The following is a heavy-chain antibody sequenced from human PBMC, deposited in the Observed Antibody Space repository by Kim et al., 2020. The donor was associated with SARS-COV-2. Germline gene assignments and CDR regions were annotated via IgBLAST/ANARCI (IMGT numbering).Heavy chain of an antibody. J-gene: IGHJ4*02. Sequence: GGSLRLSCAASGFTFSSYSMNWVRQAPGKGLEWVSSISSSSSYIYYADSVKGRFTISRDNAKNSLYLQMNSLRAEDTAVYYCARDCMTTVTTFDYWGQGTLVTVSS. CDR3: ARDCMTTVTTFDY. V-gene: IGHV3-21*04. CDR2: ISSSSSYI. D-gene: IGHD4-17*01. CDR1: GFTFSSYS.